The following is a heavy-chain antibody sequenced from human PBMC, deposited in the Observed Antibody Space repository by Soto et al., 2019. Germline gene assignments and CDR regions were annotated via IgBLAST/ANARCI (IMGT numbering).Heavy chain of an antibody. D-gene: IGHD1-26*01. Sequence: PGGSLRLSCAASGFTFSSYSMNWVRQAPGKGLEWVSSISSSSSYIYYADSVKGRFTISRDNAKNSLYLQMNSLRAEDTAVYYCASPGIVGATPHWVRAFDYWGQGTLVTVSS. CDR2: ISSSSSYI. CDR1: GFTFSSYS. V-gene: IGHV3-21*01. CDR3: ASPGIVGATPHWVRAFDY. J-gene: IGHJ4*02.